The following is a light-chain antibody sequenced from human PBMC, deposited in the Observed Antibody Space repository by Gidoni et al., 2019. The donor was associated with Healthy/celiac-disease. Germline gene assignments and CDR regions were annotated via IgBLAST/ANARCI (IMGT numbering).Light chain of an antibody. J-gene: IGKJ5*01. CDR3: QHYVKLPPI. CDR2: DAS. Sequence: DIQMTQSPSSPFASVADRVTITCQASQDISYHLNWYQQKPGKTPKLLTYDASKLETGDPSRFSGSGSGTDFTFSIRGLQSEDIATYYSQHYVKLPPIFGQGTRLEIK. V-gene: IGKV1-33*01. CDR1: QDISYH.